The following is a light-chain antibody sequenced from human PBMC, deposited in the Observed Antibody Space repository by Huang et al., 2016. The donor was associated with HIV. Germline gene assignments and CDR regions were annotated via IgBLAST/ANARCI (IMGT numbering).Light chain of an antibody. CDR2: WAA. V-gene: IGKV4-1*01. Sequence: DIIMTQSPDSLAVSLGERATLNCRSSQSVYSSSTSKDYMAWFQQKPGQPPRLLLFWAATREAGGPDRCSGSGSGTQFTLTIANLEAEDAAIYYCQQYYSSPQTFGQGTRVEVK. CDR3: QQYYSSPQT. J-gene: IGKJ1*01. CDR1: QSVYSSSTSKDY.